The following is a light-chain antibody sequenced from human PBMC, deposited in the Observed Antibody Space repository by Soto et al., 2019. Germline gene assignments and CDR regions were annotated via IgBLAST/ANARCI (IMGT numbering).Light chain of an antibody. Sequence: DVVMTQSPLSLPVTLGQPASISCRSSQSLVDSDGNTYLNWFQQRPGQSPRRLLYKVSNRDSGVPARFSGGGSGADFTLKISRVEAEDVGVYYCMQGTHWPPYTFGPGTKLEIK. CDR3: MQGTHWPPYT. CDR2: KVS. CDR1: QSLVDSDGNTY. V-gene: IGKV2-30*01. J-gene: IGKJ2*01.